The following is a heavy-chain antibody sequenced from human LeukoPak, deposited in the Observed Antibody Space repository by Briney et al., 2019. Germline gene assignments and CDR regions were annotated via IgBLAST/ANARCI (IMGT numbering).Heavy chain of an antibody. V-gene: IGHV3-53*04. Sequence: GGSLRLSCAASGFTVSSDYMSWVRQAPGKGLKWVSVLYSSSITSYADSVKGRITISRHNSTNTLYLQMNSLRADDTAVYYCARGRGAANDAFDIWGQGTMVTVSS. D-gene: IGHD3-10*01. CDR1: GFTVSSDY. J-gene: IGHJ3*02. CDR3: ARGRGAANDAFDI. CDR2: LYSSSIT.